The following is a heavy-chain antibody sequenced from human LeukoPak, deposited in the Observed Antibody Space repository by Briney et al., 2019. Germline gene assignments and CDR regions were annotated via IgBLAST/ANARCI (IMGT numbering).Heavy chain of an antibody. J-gene: IGHJ4*02. V-gene: IGHV3-66*01. CDR1: GFTVSTTY. D-gene: IGHD6-13*01. Sequence: PGGSLRLSCAASGFTVSTTYMSWVRQAPGKGLEWISVIYSGGSTYYAESVKGRFTISRDNSKNTLYLQMNSLRAEDTAVYYCARWAGYSSTWYGLFDYWGQGTLVTVSS. CDR3: ARWAGYSSTWYGLFDY. CDR2: IYSGGST.